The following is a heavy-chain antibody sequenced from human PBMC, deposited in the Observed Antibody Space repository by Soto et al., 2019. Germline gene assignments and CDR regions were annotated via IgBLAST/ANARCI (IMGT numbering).Heavy chain of an antibody. J-gene: IGHJ4*02. CDR3: ARGGGYVRHTTNTKANNAGYSSSWYLDY. D-gene: IGHD6-13*01. Sequence: PGGSLRLSCAASGFTFSSYAMSWVRQAPGKGLEWVSAIRGSGGNTYYADSVKGRFTISRDNSKNTLYLQMNSLRAEDTAVYYCARGGGYVRHTTNTKANNAGYSSSWYLDYWGQGTLVTVSS. V-gene: IGHV3-23*01. CDR1: GFTFSSYA. CDR2: IRGSGGNT.